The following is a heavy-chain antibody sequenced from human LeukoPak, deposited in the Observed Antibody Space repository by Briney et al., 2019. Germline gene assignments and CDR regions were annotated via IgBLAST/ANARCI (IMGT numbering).Heavy chain of an antibody. V-gene: IGHV1-69*13. CDR1: GGTFSSYA. D-gene: IGHD2-2*01. Sequence: ASVKVSCKASGGTFSSYAISWVRQAPGQGLEWMGGIIPIFGTANYAQKFQGRVTITADESTSTAYMELSSLRSEDTAVYYCARDPQNTEYQLLETNWSDPWGQGTLVTVSS. J-gene: IGHJ5*02. CDR2: IIPIFGTA. CDR3: ARDPQNTEYQLLETNWSDP.